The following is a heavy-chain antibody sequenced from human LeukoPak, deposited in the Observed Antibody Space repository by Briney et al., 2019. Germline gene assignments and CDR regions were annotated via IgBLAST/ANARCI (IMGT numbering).Heavy chain of an antibody. Sequence: SETLSLTCTVSGGSLSSYYRSWIRQPAGKGLEWIGRIYTSGSTNYNPSLKSRVTMSVDTSKNQFSLKLSSVTAADTAVYYCARDGPPGSGWYWFDPWGQGTLVTVSS. CDR2: IYTSGST. V-gene: IGHV4-4*07. CDR3: ARDGPPGSGWYWFDP. CDR1: GGSLSSYY. D-gene: IGHD6-19*01. J-gene: IGHJ5*02.